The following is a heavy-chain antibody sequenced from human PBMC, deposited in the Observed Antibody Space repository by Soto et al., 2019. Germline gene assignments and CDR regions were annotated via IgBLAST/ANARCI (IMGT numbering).Heavy chain of an antibody. V-gene: IGHV4-34*01. D-gene: IGHD2-15*01. Sequence: QVQLQQWGAELLKPSETLSLTCGVTGGSVTGFYWAWIRQPPGEGLEWIGEINHGGRTNYNPSLPHRVTISLDTSNKLFSLQLTSVTAADTAIYYCARASAASGTPTNWFDPWGQGTLVIVSS. CDR2: INHGGRT. CDR3: ARASAASGTPTNWFDP. CDR1: GGSVTGFY. J-gene: IGHJ5*02.